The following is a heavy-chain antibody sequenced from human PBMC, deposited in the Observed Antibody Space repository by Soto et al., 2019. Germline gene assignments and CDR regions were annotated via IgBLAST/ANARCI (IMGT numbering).Heavy chain of an antibody. CDR3: ATYGAGGSYFDH. CDR2: INQDGSEK. CDR1: GFTFSNYW. J-gene: IGHJ4*02. Sequence: EVQLVESGGGLVQTGGSLRLSCAASGFTFSNYWMSWVRQAPGKGLEWVANINQDGSEKNYVDSVKGRFTISRDNAKNSRFLQMNSLRAEDTAVYFCATYGAGGSYFDHWGQGTLVTVSS. D-gene: IGHD2-8*02. V-gene: IGHV3-7*01.